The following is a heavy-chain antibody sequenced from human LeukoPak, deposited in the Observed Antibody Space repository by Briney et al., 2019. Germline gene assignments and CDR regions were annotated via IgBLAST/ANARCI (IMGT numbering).Heavy chain of an antibody. CDR1: GFTFSSYA. D-gene: IGHD3-22*01. Sequence: GGSLRLSRAASGFTFSSYAMSWVRQAPGKGLEWVSAISGSGGSTYYADSVKGRFTISRDNSKNTLCLQMNSLRAEDTAVYYCAKVWSSGYYGGSFDYWGQGTLVTVSS. J-gene: IGHJ4*02. V-gene: IGHV3-23*01. CDR3: AKVWSSGYYGGSFDY. CDR2: ISGSGGST.